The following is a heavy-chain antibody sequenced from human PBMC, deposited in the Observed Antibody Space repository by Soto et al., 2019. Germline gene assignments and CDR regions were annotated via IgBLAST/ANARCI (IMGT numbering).Heavy chain of an antibody. CDR1: GGSISSYY. V-gene: IGHV4-59*08. Sequence: PSETLSLTCTVSGGSISSYYWSWIRQPPGKGLEWIGYIYYSGSTNYDPSLKSRVTISVDTSKNQFSLKLSSVTAADTAVYYCARTVRGPAATFDYWGQGTLVTVSS. D-gene: IGHD2-2*01. J-gene: IGHJ4*02. CDR3: ARTVRGPAATFDY. CDR2: IYYSGST.